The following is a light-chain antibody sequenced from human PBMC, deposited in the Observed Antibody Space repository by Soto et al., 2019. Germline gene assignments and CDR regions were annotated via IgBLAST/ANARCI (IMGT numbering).Light chain of an antibody. CDR2: KVS. Sequence: DVVMTQSPLSLPVTLGQPASISCRSSQSLVYSDGNTYLNWFQQRPGQSPRRLIYKVSNRDSGVPDRLSGSGSGTDFTLKISRVEAEDFGGYYCMQGTHWPWTFGQGTKVEIK. J-gene: IGKJ1*01. CDR3: MQGTHWPWT. CDR1: QSLVYSDGNTY. V-gene: IGKV2-30*01.